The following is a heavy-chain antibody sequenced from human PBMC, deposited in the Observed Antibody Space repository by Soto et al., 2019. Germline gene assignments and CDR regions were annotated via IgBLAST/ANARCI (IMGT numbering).Heavy chain of an antibody. CDR2: IKSDGSRT. J-gene: IGHJ3*02. CDR3: TREGNGWYEKSFDI. Sequence: EVQLVESGGGLVQPGGSLRLSCAASGFTFSSYWMHWVRQTPGKGLEWVSRIKSDGSRTVYAESVKGRFTISRDSAESTVYMQMSGLRVEDTAVYYCTREGNGWYEKSFDIWGQGTPVTVSS. CDR1: GFTFSSYW. D-gene: IGHD6-19*01. V-gene: IGHV3-74*01.